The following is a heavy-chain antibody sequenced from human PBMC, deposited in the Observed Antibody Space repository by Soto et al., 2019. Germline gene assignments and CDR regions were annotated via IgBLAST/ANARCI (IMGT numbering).Heavy chain of an antibody. CDR1: GYSFTSDW. J-gene: IGHJ4*02. CDR2: IYPGDSDT. Sequence: AESLKISCNGSGYSFTSDWIGLVRQMPWKGLEWMGIIYPGDSDTRYSTSFQGQVTISADKSISTAYLQWSSLKASDTAMYYCATRPRGIVGATLPRWGQGTLVTVSS. CDR3: ATRPRGIVGATLPR. V-gene: IGHV5-51*01. D-gene: IGHD1-26*01.